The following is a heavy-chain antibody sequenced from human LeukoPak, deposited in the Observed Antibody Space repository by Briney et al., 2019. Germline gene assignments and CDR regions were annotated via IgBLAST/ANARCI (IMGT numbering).Heavy chain of an antibody. Sequence: SSVKVSCKVSGYTLTELSMHWVRQAPGKGLEWMVGFEPEDGETIYAQKFQGRVTMTEDTSTDTAYMELSSLRSEDTAVYYCATVSVGATWRFDYWGQGTLVTVSS. J-gene: IGHJ4*02. V-gene: IGHV1-24*01. D-gene: IGHD1-26*01. CDR3: ATVSVGATWRFDY. CDR2: FEPEDGET. CDR1: GYTLTELS.